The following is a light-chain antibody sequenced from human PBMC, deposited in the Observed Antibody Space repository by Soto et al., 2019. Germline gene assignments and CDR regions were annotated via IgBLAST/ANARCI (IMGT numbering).Light chain of an antibody. Sequence: DIQMTQSPSSLSASVGDRVTITCQASQDISNYVNWYQQKPWKAPKLLVYDASNLATGVPSRFSGSGSGTDFTFTISTLQPEDIGTYFCQQYDNLRPVTFGQGTKLEIK. CDR3: QQYDNLRPVT. CDR1: QDISNY. CDR2: DAS. J-gene: IGKJ2*01. V-gene: IGKV1-33*01.